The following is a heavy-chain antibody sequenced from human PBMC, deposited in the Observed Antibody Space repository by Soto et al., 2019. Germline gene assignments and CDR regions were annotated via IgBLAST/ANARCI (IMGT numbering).Heavy chain of an antibody. D-gene: IGHD3-10*01. CDR2: ISWNSGNI. J-gene: IGHJ4*02. CDR3: AKDTDPGEVLDVSYFDH. CDR1: GFVFDDYA. V-gene: IGHV3-9*01. Sequence: EVQLVESGGGLVQPGRSLRLSCEASGFVFDDYAMHWVRQPPGKGLEWVSSISWNSGNIGYVDSMKGRFTISRDNAKNSLYLQMNSLGTDDTALYYCAKDTDPGEVLDVSYFDHWGRGTLVTVSS.